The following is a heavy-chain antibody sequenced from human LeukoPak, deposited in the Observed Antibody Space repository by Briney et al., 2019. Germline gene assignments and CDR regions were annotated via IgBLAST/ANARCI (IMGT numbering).Heavy chain of an antibody. CDR3: ARAGHYYHGPGDP. D-gene: IGHD3-10*01. V-gene: IGHV4-59*01. CDR2: IYYSGST. Sequence: SETLSLTCAVSGGSISSFYWSWIRQPPGKGLEWIGSIYYSGSTNYNPSLKGRVTISVDTSKNQFSLKLSSVTAADTAVYYCARAGHYYHGPGDPWGQGTLVTVSS. CDR1: GGSISSFY. J-gene: IGHJ5*02.